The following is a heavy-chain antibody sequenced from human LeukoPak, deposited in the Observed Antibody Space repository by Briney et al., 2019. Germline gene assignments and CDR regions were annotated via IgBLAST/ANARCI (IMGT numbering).Heavy chain of an antibody. J-gene: IGHJ3*02. V-gene: IGHV3-23*01. CDR3: AKGQYSSGYSLAALDI. D-gene: IGHD3-22*01. CDR2: ISGSGGST. CDR1: GFTFSSYA. Sequence: GGSLRLSCAASGFTFSSYAMSWVRQAPGKGLEWVSAISGSGGSTYYADSVKGRFTISRDNSKNTLYLQMNSLRAEDTAVYYCAKGQYSSGYSLAALDIWGQGTMVTVSS.